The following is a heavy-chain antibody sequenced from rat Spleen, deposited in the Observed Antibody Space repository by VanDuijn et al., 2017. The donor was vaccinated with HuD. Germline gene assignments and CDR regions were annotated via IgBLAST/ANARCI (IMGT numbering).Heavy chain of an antibody. J-gene: IGHJ3*01. D-gene: IGHD1-11*01. Sequence: EVQLVESGGGLVQPGRSLKLSCAASGFTYSNYVMAWVRQAPTKGLEWVATIKYDGSSTYYRDSVKGRFTISRDNAKSTLYLQMDSLRSEDTATYYCARLGTEAIGNWFTYWGQGTLVTVSS. CDR3: ARLGTEAIGNWFTY. CDR1: GFTYSNYV. V-gene: IGHV5-29*01. CDR2: IKYDGSST.